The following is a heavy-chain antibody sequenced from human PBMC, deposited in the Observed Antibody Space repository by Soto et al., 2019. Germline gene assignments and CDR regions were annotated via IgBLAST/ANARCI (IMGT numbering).Heavy chain of an antibody. V-gene: IGHV3-30*18. CDR2: ISYDGSNK. CDR1: GFTFSRYG. D-gene: IGHD2-2*02. Sequence: QVQLVESGGGVVQPGRSLRLSCAASGFTFSRYGMHWVRQAPGNDLEWVALISYDGSNKYYADSVKGRFTISRDNSKNTLYLQMSSLRPEDTAVYYCAKSPRGYKVDYWGQGTLVTVSS. J-gene: IGHJ4*02. CDR3: AKSPRGYKVDY.